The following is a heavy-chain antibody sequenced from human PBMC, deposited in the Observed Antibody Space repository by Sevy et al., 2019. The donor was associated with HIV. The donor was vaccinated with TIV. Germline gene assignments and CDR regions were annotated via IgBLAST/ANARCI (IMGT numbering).Heavy chain of an antibody. Sequence: GGSLRLSCAASGFTFSSYGMHWVRQAPGKGLEWVAVIWCDGSNKYYADSVKGRLTISRDNSKNTLYLQMNSLRAKDTAVYHCARDRRSRGTEYFQHWGQGTLVTVSS. D-gene: IGHD6-13*01. CDR2: IWCDGSNK. J-gene: IGHJ1*01. CDR3: ARDRRSRGTEYFQH. CDR1: GFTFSSYG. V-gene: IGHV3-33*01.